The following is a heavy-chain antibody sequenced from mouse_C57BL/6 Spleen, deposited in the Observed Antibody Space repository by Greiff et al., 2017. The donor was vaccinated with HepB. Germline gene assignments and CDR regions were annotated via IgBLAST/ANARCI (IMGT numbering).Heavy chain of an antibody. Sequence: VQLQQPGAELVRPGSSVKLSCKASGYTFTSYWMDWVKQRPGQGLEWIGNIYPSDSETHYNQKFKDKATLTVDKSSSTAYMQLSSLTSEDSAVYYCARCDYGSSYRYFDVWGTGTTVTVSS. D-gene: IGHD1-1*01. V-gene: IGHV1-61*01. J-gene: IGHJ1*03. CDR3: ARCDYGSSYRYFDV. CDR2: IYPSDSET. CDR1: GYTFTSYW.